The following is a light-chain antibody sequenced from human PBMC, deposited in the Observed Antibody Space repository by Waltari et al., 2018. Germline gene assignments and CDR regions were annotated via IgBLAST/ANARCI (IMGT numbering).Light chain of an antibody. V-gene: IGLV1-51*01. J-gene: IGLJ2*01. CDR3: GTWDSSLTAVV. CDR2: DPT. Sequence: QSVLTQPPSVSAAPGQRVTISCSGSSSNIGRHYVCWYQHVKGTAPKLLFYDPTRRPSGIPGRFSASKSGTSASLVITGLLPGDEADYYCGTWDSSLTAVVFGGGTKVAVL. CDR1: SSNIGRHY.